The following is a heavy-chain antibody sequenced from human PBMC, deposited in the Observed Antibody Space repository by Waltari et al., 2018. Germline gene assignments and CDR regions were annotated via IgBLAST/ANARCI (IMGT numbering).Heavy chain of an antibody. CDR2: IIPIFGTA. J-gene: IGHJ4*02. CDR3: ARKSYYDFWSGYSELDY. CDR1: GGTFSSYA. V-gene: IGHV1-69*01. D-gene: IGHD3-3*01. Sequence: QVQLVQSGAEVKKPGSSVKVSCKASGGTFSSYAISWVRPAPGQGLEWMGGIIPIFGTANYAQKFQGRVTITADESTSTAYMELSSLRSEDTAVYYCARKSYYDFWSGYSELDYWGQGTLVTVSS.